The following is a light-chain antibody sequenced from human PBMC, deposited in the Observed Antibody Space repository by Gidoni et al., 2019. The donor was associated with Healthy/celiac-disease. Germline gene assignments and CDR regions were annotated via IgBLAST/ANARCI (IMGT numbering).Light chain of an antibody. CDR1: QSISSW. CDR2: KAS. CDR3: QQYNSPKGCS. J-gene: IGKJ2*04. V-gene: IGKV1-5*03. Sequence: DIQMTKSPSTLSASVGDKVTITCRASQSISSWLAWYQQKPGKAPKLLIYKASSLESGVPSRFSGSGSGTDFTLTISSLQPDDFATYYCQQYNSPKGCSFGQGTKLEIK.